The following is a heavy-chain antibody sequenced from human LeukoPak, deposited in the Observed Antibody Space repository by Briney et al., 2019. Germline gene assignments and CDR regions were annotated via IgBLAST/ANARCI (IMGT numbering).Heavy chain of an antibody. V-gene: IGHV3-30*04. CDR2: ISYDGTNK. CDR3: ARSAGYCSSTSCYYYDY. CDR1: GFTFSSYA. Sequence: GGSLRLSCAASGFTFSSYAMRWVRQAPGKGLEWVAVISYDGTNKYYADSVKGRFTISRDNSKNTLYLQMNSLRAEDTAVYYCARSAGYCSSTSCYYYDYWGQGTLVTVSS. D-gene: IGHD2-2*01. J-gene: IGHJ4*02.